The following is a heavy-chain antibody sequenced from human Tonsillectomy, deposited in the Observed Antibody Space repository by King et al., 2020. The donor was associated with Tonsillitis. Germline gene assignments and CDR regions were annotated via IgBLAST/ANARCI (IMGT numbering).Heavy chain of an antibody. CDR2: ISGSGGST. D-gene: IGHD2-2*01. J-gene: IGHJ4*02. Sequence: VQLVESGGGLVQPGGSLRLSCVASGFTFSSYAMSWVRQAPGEGLEWVSAISGSGGSTYYADSVKGRFTISRDNSKNTLYLQMSSLRAEDTAVYYCAKDAGANIVVVPAASSDYWGQGTLVTDSS. V-gene: IGHV3-23*04. CDR1: GFTFSSYA. CDR3: AKDAGANIVVVPAASSDY.